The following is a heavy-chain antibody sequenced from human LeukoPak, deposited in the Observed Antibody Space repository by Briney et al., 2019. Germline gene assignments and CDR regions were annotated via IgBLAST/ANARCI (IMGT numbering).Heavy chain of an antibody. CDR1: GFTFSSYA. CDR2: ISYDGSNK. Sequence: GGSLRLSCAASGFTFSSYAMHWVRQAPGKGLEWVAVISYDGSNKYYADSVKGRFTISRDNSKNTLYLQMNSLRSEDTAVYYCARDLGAVVGRGRHNWFDPWGQGTLSPSPQ. J-gene: IGHJ5*02. CDR3: ARDLGAVVGRGRHNWFDP. D-gene: IGHD6-13*01. V-gene: IGHV3-30*04.